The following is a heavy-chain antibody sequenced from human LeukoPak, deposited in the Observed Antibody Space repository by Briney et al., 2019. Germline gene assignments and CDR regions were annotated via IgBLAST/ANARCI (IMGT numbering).Heavy chain of an antibody. D-gene: IGHD4-23*01. CDR2: IYSSGST. CDR1: GGSMIGYY. J-gene: IGHJ3*02. V-gene: IGHV4-59*01. CDR3: ARDYAVGAFDI. Sequence: SETLSLTCTVSGGSMIGYYWNWIRQPPGKGLEWIGYIYSSGSTNYNPSLKSRVTISVDTSKNHFSLKLSSVTAADTAMYYCARDYAVGAFDIWGQGTMVTVSS.